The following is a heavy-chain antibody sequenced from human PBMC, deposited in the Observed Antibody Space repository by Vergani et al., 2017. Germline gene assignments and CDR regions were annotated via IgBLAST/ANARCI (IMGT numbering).Heavy chain of an antibody. D-gene: IGHD2-2*01. Sequence: QVQLVQSGAEVKKPGSSVKVSCKASGGTFSSSAISWVRQAPGQGLEWMGGIIPIFGTANYAQKFQGRVTITADESTSTDYMELSSLRSEDTAVYYCAGTAARSYYYYYYCMDVWGQGTTVTVSS. CDR2: IIPIFGTA. CDR3: AGTAARSYYYYYYCMDV. J-gene: IGHJ6*02. V-gene: IGHV1-69*12. CDR1: GGTFSSSA.